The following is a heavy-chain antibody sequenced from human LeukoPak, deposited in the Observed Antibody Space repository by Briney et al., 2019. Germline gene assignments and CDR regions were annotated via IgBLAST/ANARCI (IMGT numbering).Heavy chain of an antibody. CDR2: INPSSGGT. J-gene: IGHJ4*02. CDR1: GYTFIAYY. Sequence: ASVKVSCRASGYTFIAYYMHWVRQAPGQGLEWMGWINPSSGGTNYAQKFQGRVTMTRDTSISTAYMELSELRSDDTAVYYCAGQKDPRPIDYWGQGTLTTVSS. CDR3: AGQKDPRPIDY. V-gene: IGHV1-2*02.